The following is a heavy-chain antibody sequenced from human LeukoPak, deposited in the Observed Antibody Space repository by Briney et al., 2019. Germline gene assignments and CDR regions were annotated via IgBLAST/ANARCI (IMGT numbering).Heavy chain of an antibody. CDR2: INHSGST. Sequence: SETLSLTCAVYGGSFSGYYWSWIRQPPGKGLEWIGEINHSGSTNYNPSLKSRVTISVDTSKNQFSLKLSSVTAADTAVYYCAAREDYGGNPTNYYFDYWGQGTLVTVSS. D-gene: IGHD4-23*01. CDR1: GGSFSGYY. CDR3: AAREDYGGNPTNYYFDY. J-gene: IGHJ4*02. V-gene: IGHV4-34*01.